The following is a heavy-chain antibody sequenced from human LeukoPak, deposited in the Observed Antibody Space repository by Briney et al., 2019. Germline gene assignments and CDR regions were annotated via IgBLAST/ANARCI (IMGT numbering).Heavy chain of an antibody. D-gene: IGHD1-1*01. CDR3: AVSLTTGGYYGMDV. J-gene: IGHJ6*02. Sequence: ASVKVSCKASGYTFTGYYMHWVRQAPGQGLEWMGWINPKSGGTIYARKFQGRVTMTEDTSTDTAYMELSSLRSEDTAVYFCAVSLTTGGYYGMDVWGQGTTVTVSS. V-gene: IGHV1-2*02. CDR2: INPKSGGT. CDR1: GYTFTGYY.